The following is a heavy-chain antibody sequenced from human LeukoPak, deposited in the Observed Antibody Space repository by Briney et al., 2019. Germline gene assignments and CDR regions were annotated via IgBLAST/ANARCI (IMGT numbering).Heavy chain of an antibody. V-gene: IGHV1-2*02. CDR1: GYTFTGYY. CDR3: ASGSIWFGELSRYYFDY. J-gene: IGHJ4*02. D-gene: IGHD3-10*01. CDR2: VNPNSGGT. Sequence: GASVKVSCKASGYTFTGYYMHWVRQAPGQGPEWMGWVNPNSGGTNYAQKFQGRVTMTRDASISTAYMELSRLRSDDTAVYYCASGSIWFGELSRYYFDYWGQGTLVTVSS.